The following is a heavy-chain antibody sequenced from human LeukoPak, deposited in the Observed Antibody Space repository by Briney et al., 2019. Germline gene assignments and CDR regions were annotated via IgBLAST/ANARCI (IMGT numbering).Heavy chain of an antibody. CDR2: INPSGGST. CDR3: ALAARYYYYGMDV. D-gene: IGHD6-6*01. V-gene: IGHV1-46*01. Sequence: EASVKVSCKASGYTFTNYYMHWVRQAPGQGLEWMGIINPSGGSTSYAQKFQGRLTMTRDTSTSTVYMKLSSLRSEDTAVYYCALAARYYYYGMDVWGQGTTVTVSS. J-gene: IGHJ6*02. CDR1: GYTFTNYY.